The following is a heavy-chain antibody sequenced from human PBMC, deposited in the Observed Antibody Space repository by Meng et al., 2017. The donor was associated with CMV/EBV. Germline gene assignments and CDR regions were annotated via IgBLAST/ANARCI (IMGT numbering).Heavy chain of an antibody. CDR1: GFTVSSNY. J-gene: IGHJ6*02. D-gene: IGHD3-9*01. Sequence: GESLKISCAASGFTVSSNYMSWVRQAPGKGLEWVSVIYSGGSTYYADSVKGRFTISRDNSKNTLYLQMNSLRAEDTAVYYCARLPEYGGYYDILTGYSRTTYGMDVWGQGTTVTVSS. CDR3: ARLPEYGGYYDILTGYSRTTYGMDV. V-gene: IGHV3-53*01. CDR2: IYSGGST.